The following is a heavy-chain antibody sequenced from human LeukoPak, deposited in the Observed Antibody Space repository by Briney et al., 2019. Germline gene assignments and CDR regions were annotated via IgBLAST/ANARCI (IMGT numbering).Heavy chain of an antibody. J-gene: IGHJ4*02. CDR3: ARGTHDSSGYPFDY. CDR2: MNPNSGNT. V-gene: IGHV1-8*03. D-gene: IGHD3-22*01. Sequence: GASVKVSCKASGYTFTSYGISWVRQATGQGLEWMGWMNPNSGNTGYAQEFQGRVTITRNTSISTAYMELSSLRSEDTAVYYCARGTHDSSGYPFDYWGQGTLVTVSS. CDR1: GYTFTSYG.